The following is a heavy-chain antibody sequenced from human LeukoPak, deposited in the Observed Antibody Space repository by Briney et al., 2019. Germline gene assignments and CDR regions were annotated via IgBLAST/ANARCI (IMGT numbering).Heavy chain of an antibody. CDR1: GLSFSSYA. CDR2: ISYDGTGK. V-gene: IGHV3-30-3*01. CDR3: ARDGHGVPLDY. Sequence: GRSLRLSCAASGLSFSSYAMHWVRQAPGKGLEWVAVISYDGTGKYYGDSVKGRFTISRDNSKNTLYLQMNSLRAEDTALYYCARDGHGVPLDYWGQGTLVTVSP. D-gene: IGHD4-17*01. J-gene: IGHJ4*02.